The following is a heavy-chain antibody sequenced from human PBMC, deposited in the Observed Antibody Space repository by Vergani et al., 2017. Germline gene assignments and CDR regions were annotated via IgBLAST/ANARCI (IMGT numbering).Heavy chain of an antibody. D-gene: IGHD6-13*01. CDR1: GGSISSSSYY. CDR3: ARSYSSSSFDY. CDR2: IYYSGIT. J-gene: IGHJ4*02. V-gene: IGHV4-39*01. Sequence: QLQLQESGPGLVKPSETLSLTCTVSGGSISSSSYYWGWIRQPPGKGLEWIGSIYYSGITYYNPSLKSRVTISVDTSKNQFSLKLSSVTAADTAVYYCARSYSSSSFDYWGQGTLVTVSS.